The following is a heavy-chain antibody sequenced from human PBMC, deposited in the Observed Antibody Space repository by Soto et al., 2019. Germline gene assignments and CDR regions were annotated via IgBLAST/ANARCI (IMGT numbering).Heavy chain of an antibody. V-gene: IGHV3-30*18. J-gene: IGHJ4*02. Sequence: VQLVESGGGVVQPGRSLRLSCAASGFTFSDYAMHWVRQAPGKGMEWVAVVSHDGRNTHYADSVKGRFTISRDSAKNTVSLEMTSLRAEDRAVYYCAKGGRQWLVTSDFNYWGQGALVTVSS. CDR3: AKGGRQWLVTSDFNY. D-gene: IGHD6-19*01. CDR1: GFTFSDYA. CDR2: VSHDGRNT.